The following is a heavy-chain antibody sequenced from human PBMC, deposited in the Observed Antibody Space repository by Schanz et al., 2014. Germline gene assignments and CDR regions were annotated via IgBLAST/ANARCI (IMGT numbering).Heavy chain of an antibody. J-gene: IGHJ6*02. CDR1: EFTFSTDA. V-gene: IGHV3-23*01. CDR2: ISASGGDT. D-gene: IGHD3-10*01. Sequence: DVHLLESGGGLVQPGGSLRLSCAVSEFTFSTDAMSWVRQAPGKGLEWLSVISASGGDTYYADSVKGRFTISRDNSKNTLYLQMNSLRAEDTAVYYCAKDGPGGSGSYSADGGMDVWGQGTTVTVSS. CDR3: AKDGPGGSGSYSADGGMDV.